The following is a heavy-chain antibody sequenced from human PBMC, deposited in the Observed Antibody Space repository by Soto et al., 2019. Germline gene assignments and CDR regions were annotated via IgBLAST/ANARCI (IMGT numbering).Heavy chain of an antibody. CDR2: ISSRSDI. V-gene: IGHV3-21*01. CDR1: GFTFSTYS. CDR3: AREGGGVYCSGGSCYGRYFDF. Sequence: GGSLRLSCVGSGFTFSTYSINWVRQAPGKGLEWVSSISSRSDIYYADSVKGRFTISRDNAKNSVSLQMNSLRAEDTAVYYCAREGGGVYCSGGSCYGRYFDFWGQGTRVTVSS. J-gene: IGHJ4*02. D-gene: IGHD2-15*01.